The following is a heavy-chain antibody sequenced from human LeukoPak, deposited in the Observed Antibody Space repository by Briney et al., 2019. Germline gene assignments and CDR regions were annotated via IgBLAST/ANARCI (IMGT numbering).Heavy chain of an antibody. CDR1: GFTFSSYA. CDR2: ISGSGGST. J-gene: IGHJ4*02. Sequence: GGSLRLSCAASGFTFSSYAMSWVRQAPGKGLEWVSAISGSGGSTYYADSVKGRFTISRDNSKNTLYLQMNSLRAEDTAVYYCAKDKMDSSSSGEGIFDYWGQGTLVTASS. V-gene: IGHV3-23*01. CDR3: AKDKMDSSSSGEGIFDY. D-gene: IGHD6-6*01.